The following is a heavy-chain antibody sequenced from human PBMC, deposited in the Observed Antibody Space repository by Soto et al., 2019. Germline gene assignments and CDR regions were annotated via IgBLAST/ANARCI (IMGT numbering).Heavy chain of an antibody. CDR1: GFTFRSYA. CDR2: IATSGTPT. D-gene: IGHD2-21*01. CDR3: TRILWSSRRDALDI. V-gene: IGHV3-23*01. J-gene: IGHJ6*02. Sequence: DVQLLESGGDLVQPGGSLRLSCIASGFTFRSYAMAWVRQAPGEDLEWVSAIATSGTPTLYADSVKSRFSISRDDSRNTVSLQMNSLGVEDTATYYCTRILWSSRRDALDIWGQGTTVTVSS.